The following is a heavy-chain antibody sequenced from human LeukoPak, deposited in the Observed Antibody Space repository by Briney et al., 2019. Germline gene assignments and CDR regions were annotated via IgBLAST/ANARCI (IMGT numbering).Heavy chain of an antibody. D-gene: IGHD3-16*01. CDR2: ISYDGSNK. CDR1: GFTFSSYA. Sequence: GGSLRLSCAASGFTFSSYAMHWVRQAPGKGLEWVAVISYDGSNKYYADSVKGRFTISRDNSKNTLYLQMNSLRAEDTAAYYCASTSPYWGQGTLVTVSS. J-gene: IGHJ4*02. V-gene: IGHV3-30-3*01. CDR3: ASTSPY.